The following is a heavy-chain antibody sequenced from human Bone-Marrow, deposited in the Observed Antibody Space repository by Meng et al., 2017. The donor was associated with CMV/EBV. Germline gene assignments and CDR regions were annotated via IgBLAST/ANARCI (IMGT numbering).Heavy chain of an antibody. J-gene: IGHJ3*02. V-gene: IGHV4-34*01. D-gene: IGHD1-26*01. CDR3: ARDREGVGAFDI. CDR1: GGSFSGYY. CDR2: INHSGST. Sequence: SQTLSLTCAVYGGSFSGYYWSWIRQPPGKGLEWIGEINHSGSTNYNPSLKSRVTISVDTSKNQFSLKLSSVTAADTAVYYCARDREGVGAFDIWGQGTMVTVSS.